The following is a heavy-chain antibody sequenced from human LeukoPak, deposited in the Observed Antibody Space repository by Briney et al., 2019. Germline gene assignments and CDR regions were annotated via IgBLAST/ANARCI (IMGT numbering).Heavy chain of an antibody. D-gene: IGHD3-22*01. J-gene: IGHJ4*02. Sequence: ASVKVSCKASGYTFTGYYMHWVRQAPGQGLEWMGWISAYNGNTNYAQKLQGRVTMTIDTSTSTAYMELRSLRSDDTAVYYCARDVAAYYYDSSGYPDYWGQGTLVTVSS. CDR2: ISAYNGNT. CDR1: GYTFTGYY. V-gene: IGHV1-18*04. CDR3: ARDVAAYYYDSSGYPDY.